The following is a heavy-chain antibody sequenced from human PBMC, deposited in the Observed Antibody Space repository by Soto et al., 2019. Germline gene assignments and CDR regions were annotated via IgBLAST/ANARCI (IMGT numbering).Heavy chain of an antibody. CDR1: GFTFSSYE. CDR3: ARVGYSSSCNPCRDY. Sequence: GGSLRLSCAASGFTFSSYEMNWVRQAPGKGLEWVSYISSSGSTIYYADSVKGRFTISRDNAKNSLYLQMNSLRAEDTAVYYCARVGYSSSCNPCRDYWGQGTLVTVSS. CDR2: ISSSGSTI. V-gene: IGHV3-48*03. D-gene: IGHD6-13*01. J-gene: IGHJ4*02.